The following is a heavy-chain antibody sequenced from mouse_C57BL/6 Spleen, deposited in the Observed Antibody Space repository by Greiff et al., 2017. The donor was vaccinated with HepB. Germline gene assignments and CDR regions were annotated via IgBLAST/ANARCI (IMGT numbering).Heavy chain of an antibody. V-gene: IGHV1-52*01. Sequence: QVQLQQPGAELVRPGSSVKLSCKASGYTFTSYWMHWVKQRPIQGLEWIGNIDPSDSETHYNQKFKDKATLTVDKSSSTAYMQLSSLTSEDSAVYYCARSGYYGSSYGDYFDYWGQGTPLTVSS. CDR2: IDPSDSET. CDR1: GYTFTSYW. D-gene: IGHD1-1*01. J-gene: IGHJ2*01. CDR3: ARSGYYGSSYGDYFDY.